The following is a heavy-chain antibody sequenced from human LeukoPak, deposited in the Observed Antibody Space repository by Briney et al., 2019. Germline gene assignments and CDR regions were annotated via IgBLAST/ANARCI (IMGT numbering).Heavy chain of an antibody. CDR2: IWYDGSHK. CDR1: GFTFSSYG. D-gene: IGHD2-15*01. CDR3: AKGLSVASSFFDY. J-gene: IGHJ4*02. Sequence: GGSLRLSCAASGFTFSSYGMHWVRQAPGKGLEWVAVIWYDGSHKYYADSVKGRFTISRDNSKNTLYLQMNSLRAEDTAVFYCAKGLSVASSFFDYWGQGTLVTVSS. V-gene: IGHV3-33*06.